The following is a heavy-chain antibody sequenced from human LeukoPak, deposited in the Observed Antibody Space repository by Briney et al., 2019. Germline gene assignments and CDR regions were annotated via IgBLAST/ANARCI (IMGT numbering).Heavy chain of an antibody. D-gene: IGHD3-10*01. CDR3: AKANRDHLSHYYGVDV. Sequence: GGFLRLSCAASGFTFSTYGMHWLRQAPGKGPESVALIRHDGSETYHAESVKGRFTISRDDSKNTFYLQMNSLRAEDTAVYYCAKANRDHLSHYYGVDVWGQGTTVVVSS. CDR1: GFTFSTYG. J-gene: IGHJ6*02. CDR2: IRHDGSET. V-gene: IGHV3-30*02.